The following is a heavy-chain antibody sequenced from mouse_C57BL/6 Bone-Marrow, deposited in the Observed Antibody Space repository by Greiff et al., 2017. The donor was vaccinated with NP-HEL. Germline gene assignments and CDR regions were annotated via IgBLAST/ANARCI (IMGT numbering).Heavy chain of an antibody. J-gene: IGHJ2*01. D-gene: IGHD2-1*01. CDR3: ARRGPYLLWYPYYFDY. CDR1: GYTFTGYW. CDR2: ILPGSGST. Sequence: VKVVESGAELMKPGASVKLSCKATGYTFTGYWIEWVKQRPGHGLEWIGEILPGSGSTNYNEKFKGKATFTADTSSNTAYMQLSSLTTEDSAIYYCARRGPYLLWYPYYFDYWGQGTTLTVSS. V-gene: IGHV1-9*01.